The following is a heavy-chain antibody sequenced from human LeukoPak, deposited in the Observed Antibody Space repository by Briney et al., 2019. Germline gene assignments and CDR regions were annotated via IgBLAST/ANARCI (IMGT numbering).Heavy chain of an antibody. CDR1: GGSISSYY. CDR2: IYYSGST. D-gene: IGHD3-16*01. V-gene: IGHV4-59*08. Sequence: SETLSLTCDASGGSISSYYWSWIRQPPGKGLEWMGYIYYSGSTNYNPSLKSRVTISVDTSKNQVSLKLSSVTAADTAVYYCARHSPGGARKAFDIWGQGTMVTVSS. J-gene: IGHJ3*02. CDR3: ARHSPGGARKAFDI.